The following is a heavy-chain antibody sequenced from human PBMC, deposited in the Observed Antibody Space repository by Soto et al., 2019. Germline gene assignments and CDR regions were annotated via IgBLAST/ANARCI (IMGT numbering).Heavy chain of an antibody. D-gene: IGHD5-12*01. CDR1: GYTFTSYG. Sequence: ASVKVSCKASGYTFTSYGISWVRQAPGQGLEWMGWISAYNGNTNYAQKLQGRVTMTTDTSTSTAYMELRSLGSDDTAVYYCARDGGYSGYDDLGVFDYWGQGTLVTVSS. CDR2: ISAYNGNT. CDR3: ARDGGYSGYDDLGVFDY. J-gene: IGHJ4*02. V-gene: IGHV1-18*01.